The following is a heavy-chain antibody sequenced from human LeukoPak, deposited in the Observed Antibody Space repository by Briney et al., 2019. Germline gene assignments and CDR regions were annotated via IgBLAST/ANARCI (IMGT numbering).Heavy chain of an antibody. V-gene: IGHV3-30-3*01. J-gene: IGHJ6*02. CDR2: ISYDGSNK. Sequence: GGSLRLSCAASGFTFSSYAMHWVRQAPGKGLEWVAVISYDGSNKYYADSVKGRFTISRDNSKNTLYLQMNSLKAKDTAVYYXXXEGXGYGMDVWGQGTTVTVSS. CDR3: XXEGXGYGMDV. D-gene: IGHD5-12*01. CDR1: GFTFSSYA.